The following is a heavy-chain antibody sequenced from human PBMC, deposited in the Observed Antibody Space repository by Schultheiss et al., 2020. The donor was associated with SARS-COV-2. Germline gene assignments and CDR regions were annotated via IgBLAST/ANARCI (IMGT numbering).Heavy chain of an antibody. CDR1: GFTFDDYA. D-gene: IGHD3-3*01. Sequence: GGSLRLSCAASGFTFDDYAMHWVRQAPGKGLEYVSAISSNGGSTYYANSVKGRFTISRDNSKNTLYLQMGSLRAEDMAVYYCARADYDFWSGYLGYYYYYGMDVWGQGTTVTVSS. J-gene: IGHJ6*02. V-gene: IGHV3-64*01. CDR2: ISSNGGST. CDR3: ARADYDFWSGYLGYYYYYGMDV.